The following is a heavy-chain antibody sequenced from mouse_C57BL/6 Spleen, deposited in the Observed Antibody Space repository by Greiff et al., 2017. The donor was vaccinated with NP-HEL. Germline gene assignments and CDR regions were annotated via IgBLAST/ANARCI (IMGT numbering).Heavy chain of an antibody. CDR1: GFSLTSYG. Sequence: QVQLKESGPGLVAPSQSLSITCTVSGFSLTSYGVDWVRQSPGKGLEWLGVIWGVGSTNYNSALNSSLSISKDNSKSQVFLKMNSLQTDDTAMYYCATYDYDTWFAYWGQGTLVTVSA. V-gene: IGHV2-6*01. CDR2: IWGVGST. D-gene: IGHD2-4*01. CDR3: ATYDYDTWFAY. J-gene: IGHJ3*01.